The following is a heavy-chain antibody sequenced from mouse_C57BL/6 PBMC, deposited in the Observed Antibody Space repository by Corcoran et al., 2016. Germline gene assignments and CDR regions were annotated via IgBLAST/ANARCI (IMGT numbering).Heavy chain of an antibody. CDR1: GYTFTDYN. D-gene: IGHD1-1*01. V-gene: IGHV1-18*01. CDR2: INPNNGGT. J-gene: IGHJ4*01. Sequence: EVQLQQSGPELVKPGASVKIPCKASGYTFTDYNMDWVKQSHGKSLEWIGDINPNNGGTIYNQKFKGKATLTVDKSSSTAYMELRSLTSEDTAVYYCARYTTVVATYYYAMDYWGQGTSVTVSS. CDR3: ARYTTVVATYYYAMDY.